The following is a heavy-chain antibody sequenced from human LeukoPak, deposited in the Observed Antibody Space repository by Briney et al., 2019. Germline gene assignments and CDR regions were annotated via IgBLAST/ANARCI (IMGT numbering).Heavy chain of an antibody. CDR2: IIPIFGTA. V-gene: IGHV1-69*06. CDR1: GGTFSSYA. Sequence: GSSVKVSCKASGGTFSSYAISWVRQAPGQGLEWMGGIIPIFGTANYAQKFQGRVTITADKSTSTAYMELSSLRSEDTAVYYCARGKLPPTVADYYMDVWGKGTTVTVSS. D-gene: IGHD6-19*01. J-gene: IGHJ6*03. CDR3: ARGKLPPTVADYYMDV.